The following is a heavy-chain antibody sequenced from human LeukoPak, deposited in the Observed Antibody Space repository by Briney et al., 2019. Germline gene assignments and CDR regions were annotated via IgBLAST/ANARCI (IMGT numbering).Heavy chain of an antibody. J-gene: IGHJ3*02. CDR3: AKSRSPPLDAFDI. V-gene: IGHV3-9*01. Sequence: GGSLRLSCAASGFTFDDYAMHWVRQAPGKGLEWVSGISWNSGRIGYADSVKGRFTISRDNAKHSLYLQMNSLRAEDTAVYYCAKSRSPPLDAFDIWGQGRMVTVSS. CDR2: ISWNSGRI. CDR1: GFTFDDYA.